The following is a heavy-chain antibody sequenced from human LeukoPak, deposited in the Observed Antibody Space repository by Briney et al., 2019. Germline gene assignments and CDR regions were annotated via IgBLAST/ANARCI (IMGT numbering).Heavy chain of an antibody. Sequence: GGSLRLSCAASGFSFSNYVLSWVRQAPGKGLEWVSAISGSGGSTYYADSVKGRFTISRDNSKNTLYLQMNSLRAEDTAVYYCAKDHGAVADYTDYWGQGTLVTVSS. J-gene: IGHJ4*02. V-gene: IGHV3-23*01. CDR3: AKDHGAVADYTDY. D-gene: IGHD6-19*01. CDR2: ISGSGGST. CDR1: GFSFSNYV.